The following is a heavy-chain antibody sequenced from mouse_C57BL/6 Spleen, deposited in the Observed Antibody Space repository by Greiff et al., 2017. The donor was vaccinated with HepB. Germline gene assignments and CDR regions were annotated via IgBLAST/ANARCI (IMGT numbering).Heavy chain of an antibody. CDR3: VSGYDAFAY. Sequence: FQLQQSGAELAKPGASVKLSCKASGYSFTTYWMHWVKQRPGQGLEWIGYINPSSDYTKYNQKFKDKATLTADKSSSTAYMHLSSLTYEDSAVYYCVSGYDAFAYWGQGTLVTVSA. D-gene: IGHD2-2*01. V-gene: IGHV1-7*01. J-gene: IGHJ3*01. CDR1: GYSFTTYW. CDR2: INPSSDYT.